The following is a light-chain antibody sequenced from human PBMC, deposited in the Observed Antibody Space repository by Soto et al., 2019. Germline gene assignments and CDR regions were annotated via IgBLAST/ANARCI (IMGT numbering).Light chain of an antibody. CDR3: SSFTSSNTWV. V-gene: IGLV2-14*01. J-gene: IGLJ3*02. CDR1: SSDVGGYNS. CDR2: EVY. Sequence: QSVLTQPASVSGSPGQSITISCTGTSSDVGGYNSVCWHQQHPGKAPKLMIYEVYNRPSGVSDRFSASKSGNTASLTISGLQADDEADYYCSSFTSSNTWVFGGGTKVIVL.